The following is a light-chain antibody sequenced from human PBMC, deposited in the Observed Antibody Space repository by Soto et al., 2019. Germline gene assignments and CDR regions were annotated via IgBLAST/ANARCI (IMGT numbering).Light chain of an antibody. CDR2: GAS. Sequence: EIVLTQSPGTLSLSPGERATLSCRASQSISSNYLAWYQQKPGQAPRLLIYGASFRATGIPDRFSGSWSGTDFTLTISRLEPEDFGVYYCQQYGRSPPGFTFGPGTKVDIK. J-gene: IGKJ3*01. CDR3: QQYGRSPPGFT. CDR1: QSISSNY. V-gene: IGKV3-20*01.